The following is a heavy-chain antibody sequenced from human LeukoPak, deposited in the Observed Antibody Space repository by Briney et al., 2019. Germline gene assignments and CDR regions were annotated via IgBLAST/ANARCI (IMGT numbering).Heavy chain of an antibody. CDR1: RFTFSSYA. D-gene: IGHD5-18*01. J-gene: IGHJ4*02. CDR2: ISATDGST. V-gene: IGHV3-23*01. CDR3: AKGYTAMVVDYFDY. Sequence: GGSLRLSCAASRFTFSSYAMSWVRQAPGKGLEWVSVISATDGSTYYADSVKGRFTISRDNAKNSLYLQMNSLRAEDMALYYCAKGYTAMVVDYFDYWGQGTLVTVSS.